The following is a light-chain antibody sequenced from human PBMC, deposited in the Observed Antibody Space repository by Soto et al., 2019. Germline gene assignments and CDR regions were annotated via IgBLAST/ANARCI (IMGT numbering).Light chain of an antibody. V-gene: IGKV3-15*01. Sequence: EIVMTQSPATLSVYPGERATLSCRASQSISSNLAWYQQKPGQAPRLLIYGASTRATGIPARFSGSGSGTEFTLTISSLQSEDFAVYYCQQYNNWPPCTFGQGTKVDI. CDR3: QQYNNWPPCT. CDR2: GAS. CDR1: QSISSN. J-gene: IGKJ1*01.